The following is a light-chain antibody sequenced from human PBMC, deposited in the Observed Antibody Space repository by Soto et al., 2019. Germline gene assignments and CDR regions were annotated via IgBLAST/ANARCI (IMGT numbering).Light chain of an antibody. J-gene: IGKJ1*01. CDR2: DAS. CDR3: QQYNDWPQT. CDR1: QSISSW. V-gene: IGKV1-5*01. Sequence: DIQMTQSPSTLSASVGDRVTITCRASQSISSWLTWYQQKPGKAPKLLIYDASSLKSGVPSRFSGSGSGTEFTLTISSLQSEDFAVYYCQQYNDWPQTFGQGTKV.